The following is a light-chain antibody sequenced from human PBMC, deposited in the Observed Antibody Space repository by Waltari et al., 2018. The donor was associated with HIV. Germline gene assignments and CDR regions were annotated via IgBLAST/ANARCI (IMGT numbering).Light chain of an antibody. V-gene: IGKV1-39*01. CDR1: QPVTNK. Sequence: DIQMSQSPYPLSASVGDSVTITCRASQPVTNKVNWYQQKPDKAPKLLIYDDSTLQGGVPSRFRGGGSGTHFTLTITSVQPDDYATYFCQQSYSYPLTFGPGTKVDV. CDR3: QQSYSYPLT. J-gene: IGKJ3*01. CDR2: DDS.